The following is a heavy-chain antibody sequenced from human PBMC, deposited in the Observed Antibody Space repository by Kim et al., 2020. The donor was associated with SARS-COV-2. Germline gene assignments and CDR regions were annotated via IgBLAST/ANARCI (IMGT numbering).Heavy chain of an antibody. Sequence: SVKVSCKASGGTFSSYTISWVRQAPGQGLEWMGRIIPILGIANYAQKFQGRVTITADKSTSTAYMELSSLRSEDTAVYYCARDGLEVGVFRTWGQGTLVTVSS. CDR3: ARDGLEVGVFRT. D-gene: IGHD1-26*01. CDR1: GGTFSSYT. CDR2: IIPILGIA. V-gene: IGHV1-69*04. J-gene: IGHJ4*02.